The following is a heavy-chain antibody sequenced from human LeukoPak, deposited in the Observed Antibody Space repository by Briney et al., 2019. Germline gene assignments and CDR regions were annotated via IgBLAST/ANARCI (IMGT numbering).Heavy chain of an antibody. CDR3: ARQTQLVLNY. J-gene: IGHJ4*02. D-gene: IGHD6-6*01. CDR2: IYPGDSDT. Sequence: GESLKISCKGSGYNFTTYWIGWVRQMPGKGLEWMGIIYPGDSDTRYSPSFQGQVTISADKSISTAYLQWSSLKASDTAMYYCARQTQLVLNYWGQGTLVTASS. V-gene: IGHV5-51*01. CDR1: GYNFTTYW.